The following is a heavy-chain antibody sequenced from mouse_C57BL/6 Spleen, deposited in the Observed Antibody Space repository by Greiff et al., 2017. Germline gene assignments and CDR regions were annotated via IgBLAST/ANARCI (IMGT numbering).Heavy chain of an antibody. J-gene: IGHJ1*03. CDR2: INYDGSST. D-gene: IGHD1-1*01. Sequence: EVKLMESEGGLVQPGSSMKLSCTASGFTFSDYYMAWVRQVPEKGLEWVANINYDGSSTYYLDSLKSRFIISRDNAKNILYLQMSSLKSEDTATYYCARGSIYYYGSSYGYFDVWGTGTTVTVSS. CDR3: ARGSIYYYGSSYGYFDV. V-gene: IGHV5-16*01. CDR1: GFTFSDYY.